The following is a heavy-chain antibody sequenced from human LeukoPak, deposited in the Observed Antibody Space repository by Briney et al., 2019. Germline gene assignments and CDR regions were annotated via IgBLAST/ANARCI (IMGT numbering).Heavy chain of an antibody. J-gene: IGHJ6*03. CDR2: INPSGGST. CDR3: ASHYDFWSGYPFYYYYMDV. CDR1: VYTFTSYY. V-gene: IGHV1-46*01. Sequence: ASLKVSCKASVYTFTSYYMHWVRQAPGQGLEWMGIINPSGGSTSYAQKFQGRVTMTRDTSTSTVYMELSSLRSEDTAVYYCASHYDFWSGYPFYYYYMDVWGKGTTVTVSS. D-gene: IGHD3-3*01.